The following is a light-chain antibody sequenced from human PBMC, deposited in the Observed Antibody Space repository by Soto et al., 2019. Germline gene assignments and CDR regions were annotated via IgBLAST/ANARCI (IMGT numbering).Light chain of an antibody. J-gene: IGKJ4*01. Sequence: EIVLTQSPGTLSFSPGERATLSCRASRSVSSSYLAWYQQKPGQAPRLLIYGASSRATGIPDRFSGSGSGTDFTLTISRLEPEDFAVYYCQQYGSSPPRVTFGGGTKVDI. CDR1: RSVSSSY. CDR3: QQYGSSPPRVT. CDR2: GAS. V-gene: IGKV3-20*01.